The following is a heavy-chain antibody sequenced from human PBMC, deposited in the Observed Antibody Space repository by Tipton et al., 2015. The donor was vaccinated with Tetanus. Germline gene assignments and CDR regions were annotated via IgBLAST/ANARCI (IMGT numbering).Heavy chain of an antibody. CDR2: IYYSGST. D-gene: IGHD4-17*01. V-gene: IGHV4-30-4*01. CDR1: GGSISSGDYY. J-gene: IGHJ4*02. Sequence: TLSLTCTVSGGSISSGDYYWSWIRQPPGKGLEWIGYIYYSGSTYYNPSLKSRVTISVDTSKNQFSLKLSSVTAADTAVYYCAREEVLGLTTVTTLGDYWGQGTLVTVSS. CDR3: AREEVLGLTTVTTLGDY.